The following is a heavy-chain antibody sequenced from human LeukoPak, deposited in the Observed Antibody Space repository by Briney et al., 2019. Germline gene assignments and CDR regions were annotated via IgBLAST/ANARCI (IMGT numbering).Heavy chain of an antibody. V-gene: IGHV3-74*01. J-gene: IGHJ4*02. CDR1: GFTFSSYW. CDR3: AREAGYSYGY. CDR2: INTDGSST. D-gene: IGHD5-18*01. Sequence: GGSLRPSCAASGFTFSSYWMHWVRQAPGKGLVWVSRINTDGSSTSYADSVKGRFTISRDSAKNTLYLQMNSLRVEDTAVYYCAREAGYSYGYWGQGTPVTVSA.